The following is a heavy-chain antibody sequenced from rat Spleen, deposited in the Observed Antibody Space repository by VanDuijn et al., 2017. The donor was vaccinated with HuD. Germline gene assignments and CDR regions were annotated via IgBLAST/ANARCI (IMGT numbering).Heavy chain of an antibody. CDR2: ISPSGGAT. J-gene: IGHJ3*01. CDR3: VRQDTSGYSNWFAY. Sequence: EVQLVESGGGLVQPGRSLKVSCTASGFTFRNFDMAWVRQAPTMGLEWVTSISPSGGATYYRDSVKGRFTVSRDNAKNTLYLQLDSLRSEDTATYYCVRQDTSGYSNWFAYWGQGTLVTVSS. D-gene: IGHD4-3*01. CDR1: GFTFRNFD. V-gene: IGHV5S13*01.